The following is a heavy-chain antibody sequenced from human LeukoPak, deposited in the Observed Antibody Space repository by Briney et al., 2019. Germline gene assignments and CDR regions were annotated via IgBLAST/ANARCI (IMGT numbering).Heavy chain of an antibody. D-gene: IGHD3-10*01. V-gene: IGHV3-30*02. J-gene: IGHJ6*03. CDR2: IRYDGSNT. Sequence: PGGSLRLSCAASGFTFSSYGMHWVRQAPGKGLEWVAFIRYDGSNTYYADSVKGRFSISRDNSKNTLYLQMNSQRAEDTAVYYCAKEGVRGGFVGYYYYYYYMDVWGKGTTVTVSS. CDR3: AKEGVRGGFVGYYYYYYYMDV. CDR1: GFTFSSYG.